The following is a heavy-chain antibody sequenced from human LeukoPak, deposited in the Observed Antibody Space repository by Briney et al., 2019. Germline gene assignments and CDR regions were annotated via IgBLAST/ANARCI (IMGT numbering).Heavy chain of an antibody. V-gene: IGHV1-46*01. CDR3: ARSNDYYGSGSYYTDLSFDY. CDR2: TNPSGGST. J-gene: IGHJ4*02. CDR1: GYTFTSYY. Sequence: GASVKVSCKASGYTFTSYYMHWVRQAPGQGLEWMGITNPSGGSTSYAQKFQGRVTMTRDTSTSTVYMELSSLRSEDTAVYYCARSNDYYGSGSYYTDLSFDYWGQGTLVTVSS. D-gene: IGHD3-10*01.